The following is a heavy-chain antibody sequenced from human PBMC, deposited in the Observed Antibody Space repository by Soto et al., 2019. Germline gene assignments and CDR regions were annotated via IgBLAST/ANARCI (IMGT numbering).Heavy chain of an antibody. CDR2: ISYDGSNK. CDR3: ARPPPFIAVAAYFDY. D-gene: IGHD6-19*01. J-gene: IGHJ4*02. V-gene: IGHV3-30-3*01. CDR1: GFTFSSYA. Sequence: GGSLRLSCAASGFTFSSYATHWVRQAPGKGLEWVAVISYDGSNKYYADSVKGRFTISRDNSKNTLYLQMNSLRAEDTAVYYCARPPPFIAVAAYFDYWGQGTLVTVSS.